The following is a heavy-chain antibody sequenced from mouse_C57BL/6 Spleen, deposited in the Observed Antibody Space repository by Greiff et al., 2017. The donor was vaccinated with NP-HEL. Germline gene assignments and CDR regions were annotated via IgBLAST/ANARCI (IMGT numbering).Heavy chain of an antibody. J-gene: IGHJ2*01. D-gene: IGHD1-1*01. CDR1: GYTFTSYW. Sequence: QVQLQQPGAELVKPGASVKMSCKASGYTFTSYWITWVKQRPGQGLEWIGDIYPGSGSTNYNGKFKGKATLTADKSSSTAYMQLSSLTSEDSAVYFCARTPSITTVVGDYWGQGTTLTVSS. V-gene: IGHV1-55*01. CDR2: IYPGSGST. CDR3: ARTPSITTVVGDY.